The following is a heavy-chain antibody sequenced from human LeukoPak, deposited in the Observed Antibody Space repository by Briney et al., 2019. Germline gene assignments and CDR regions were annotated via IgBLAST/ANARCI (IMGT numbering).Heavy chain of an antibody. CDR3: ARDIVVVVAAGYMDV. CDR2: INWNGGST. CDR1: GFTFDDYG. J-gene: IGHJ6*03. D-gene: IGHD2-15*01. Sequence: AGGSLRLSCAASGFTFDDYGMSWVRQAPGKGLEWVSGINWNGGSTGYADSVKGRFTISRDNAKNSLYLQMNSLRAEDTAVYYCARDIVVVVAAGYMDVWGKGTTVTVSS. V-gene: IGHV3-20*04.